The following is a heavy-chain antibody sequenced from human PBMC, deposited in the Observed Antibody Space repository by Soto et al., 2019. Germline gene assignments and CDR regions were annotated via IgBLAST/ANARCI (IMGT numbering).Heavy chain of an antibody. CDR2: ISPYNGNT. CDR1: GYTFTNYG. Sequence: QVHLVQSGPEVKKPGASVKVSCKASGYTFTNYGISWVRQAPGQGLEWMGWISPYNGNTNYIQKLQGRVSMTTDTSTTTAFMELRSLRSDDTAVYYCAREHLLLVPGAFDIWGQGTMVTVSS. V-gene: IGHV1-18*01. J-gene: IGHJ3*02. CDR3: AREHLLLVPGAFDI.